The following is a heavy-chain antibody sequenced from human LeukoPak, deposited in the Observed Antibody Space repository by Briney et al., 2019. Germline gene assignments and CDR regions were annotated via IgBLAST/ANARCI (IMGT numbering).Heavy chain of an antibody. J-gene: IGHJ6*03. CDR1: GYTFTSYG. D-gene: IGHD4-11*01. Sequence: ASVKVSCKASGYTFTSYGISWVRQAPGQGLEWMGWMNPNSGNTGYAQKFQGRVTMTRNTPISTAYMELSSLRSEDTAVYYCARSIHSKTSFYYYMDVWGKGTTVTVSS. V-gene: IGHV1-8*02. CDR3: ARSIHSKTSFYYYMDV. CDR2: MNPNSGNT.